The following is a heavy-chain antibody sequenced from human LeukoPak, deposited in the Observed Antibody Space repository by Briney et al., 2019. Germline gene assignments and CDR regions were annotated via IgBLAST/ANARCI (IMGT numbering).Heavy chain of an antibody. CDR3: ARLGVWLEHNWFDP. V-gene: IGHV4-39*01. Sequence: SETLSLTCTVSGGSTSSSSYYWGWIRQPPGKGLEWIGSISYSGSTHYNPSLKSRVTVSRDTSKNQFSLKLSSVTAADTAVYYCARLGVWLEHNWFDPWGQGTLVTVSS. CDR1: GGSTSSSSYY. J-gene: IGHJ5*02. D-gene: IGHD1-1*01. CDR2: ISYSGST.